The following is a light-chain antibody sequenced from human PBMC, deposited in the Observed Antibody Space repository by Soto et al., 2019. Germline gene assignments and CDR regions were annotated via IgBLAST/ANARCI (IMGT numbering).Light chain of an antibody. J-gene: IGKJ4*01. CDR2: SAS. Sequence: DIVITQSPPTLSVSPGERATLSCRASQRISTNVAWYQHKPGQAPRLLIYSASTRATAIPARFSGSGSGTEFTLTISSLQSEDFAVYYCQQYNNWPPITFGGGTKVDIK. CDR3: QQYNNWPPIT. CDR1: QRISTN. V-gene: IGKV3-15*01.